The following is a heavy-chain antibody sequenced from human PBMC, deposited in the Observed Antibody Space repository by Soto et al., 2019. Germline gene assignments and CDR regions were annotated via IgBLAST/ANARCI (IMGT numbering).Heavy chain of an antibody. CDR2: ISGSGSTT. CDR3: ARYGMTMVGGVWCGMDV. J-gene: IGHJ6*04. D-gene: IGHD3-10*01. CDR1: GFTFSTYA. V-gene: IGHV3-23*01. Sequence: EVQLLESGGGLVQPGGSLRLSCAASGFTFSTYAMNWVRQAPGKGLEWVSTISGSGSTTYYADSVKGRFTISRDNAKNTLYLQMNSLRAEDTAVYFCARYGMTMVGGVWCGMDVGGEGTTVTVSP.